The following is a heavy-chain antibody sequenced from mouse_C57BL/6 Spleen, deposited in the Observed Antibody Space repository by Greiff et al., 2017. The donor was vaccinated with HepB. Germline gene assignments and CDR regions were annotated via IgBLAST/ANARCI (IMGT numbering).Heavy chain of an antibody. J-gene: IGHJ2*01. CDR1: GFSLNSDG. Sequence: VQLQQSGPGLVQPSQSLSITCTVSGFSLNSDGVHWVRQSPGKGLEWLGVICSGGSTDYNAAFISRLSISTDNSKSQVFFKMNSLQADDTAIYYCAREYDYYGSSPYFDYWGQGTTLTVSS. CDR2: ICSGGST. D-gene: IGHD1-1*01. CDR3: AREYDYYGSSPYFDY. V-gene: IGHV2-2*01.